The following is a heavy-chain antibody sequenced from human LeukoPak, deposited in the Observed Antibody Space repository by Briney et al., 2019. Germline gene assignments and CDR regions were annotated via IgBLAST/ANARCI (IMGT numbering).Heavy chain of an antibody. D-gene: IGHD6-19*01. V-gene: IGHV4-59*08. CDR2: IYYGRSV. J-gene: IGHJ1*01. CDR3: ASLGYSSGWYLSQAPGYSHH. CDR1: GASISNYY. Sequence: SAPLPLTCAVAGASISNYYWSWIQPPPERGLEWMGFIYYGRSVNDNPSPNTPLAISVCTSKSPFSLTLSSVTAADTPVYYCASLGYSSGWYLSQAPGYSHHWGQRTLVTVSS.